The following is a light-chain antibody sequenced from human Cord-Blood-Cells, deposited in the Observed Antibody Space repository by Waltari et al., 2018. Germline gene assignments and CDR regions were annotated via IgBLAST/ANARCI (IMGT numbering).Light chain of an antibody. Sequence: QSALTQPRSVSGSPGQSVTISCTGTSSAVGGYNYVYWYQQHPGKAPKLMIYDVSKRPSGVPYRFSGSKSGNTASLTISGLQAEDEADYYCCSYAGSYTWVFGGGTKLTVL. V-gene: IGLV2-11*01. J-gene: IGLJ3*02. CDR3: CSYAGSYTWV. CDR1: SSAVGGYNY. CDR2: DVS.